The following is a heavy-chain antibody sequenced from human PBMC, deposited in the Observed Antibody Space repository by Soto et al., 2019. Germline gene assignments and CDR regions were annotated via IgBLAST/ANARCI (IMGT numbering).Heavy chain of an antibody. J-gene: IGHJ6*02. CDR3: ATDQSTTYYYYYGMDV. D-gene: IGHD1-1*01. CDR2: FDPEDGEI. V-gene: IGHV1-24*01. CDR1: GYTLTNLS. Sequence: ASVKVSCKVSGYTLTNLSIHWVRQAPGQGLEWMGGFDPEDGEIIYAQNFQGRVTMTKDTSTDTAYMELSSLRSEDTAVYYCATDQSTTYYYYYGMDVWGQGTTVTVSS.